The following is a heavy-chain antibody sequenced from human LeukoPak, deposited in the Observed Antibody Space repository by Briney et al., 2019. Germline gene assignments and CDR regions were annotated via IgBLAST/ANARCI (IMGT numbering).Heavy chain of an antibody. D-gene: IGHD5-12*01. Sequence: ASVKVSCKASGYTFTSYGISWVRQAPGQGLEWMGWISTYNGNTNSAQKFQGRVTMTTDTSTSTAHMDLRSLRSDDTAVYYCATFSYGGSEEDFDYWGQGTLVTASS. J-gene: IGHJ4*02. CDR2: ISTYNGNT. V-gene: IGHV1-18*01. CDR3: ATFSYGGSEEDFDY. CDR1: GYTFTSYG.